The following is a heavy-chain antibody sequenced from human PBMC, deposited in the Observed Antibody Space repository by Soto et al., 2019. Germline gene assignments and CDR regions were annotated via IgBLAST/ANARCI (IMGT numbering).Heavy chain of an antibody. V-gene: IGHV3-23*01. J-gene: IGHJ4*02. CDR1: GFPFSDHA. CDR3: ARSAFGVVIIPLAPYFDY. CDR2: ITGRGDST. Sequence: PGGSLRLSCAASGFPFSDHAMHWVRQTPGKGLEWVSAITGRGDSTYYADSVKGRFTISRDNSKSTLYLQMMSLRAEDTAVYYCARSAFGVVIIPLAPYFDYWGQGTLVTVSS. D-gene: IGHD3-3*01.